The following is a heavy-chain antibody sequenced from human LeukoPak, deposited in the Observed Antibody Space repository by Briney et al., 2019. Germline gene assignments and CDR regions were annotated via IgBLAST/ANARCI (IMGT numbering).Heavy chain of an antibody. CDR2: ISSGRNFI. Sequence: GGSLRLSCAASGFGLSSYYMTWVRQAPGKGLEWVASISSGRNFINYADSVRGRFTISRDNAKNSVYLQMNSLRVEDTTIYYCARNSYVSGSGSPNWFDPWGQGTLVTASS. CDR1: GFGLSSYY. J-gene: IGHJ5*02. CDR3: ARNSYVSGSGSPNWFDP. D-gene: IGHD3-10*01. V-gene: IGHV3-21*06.